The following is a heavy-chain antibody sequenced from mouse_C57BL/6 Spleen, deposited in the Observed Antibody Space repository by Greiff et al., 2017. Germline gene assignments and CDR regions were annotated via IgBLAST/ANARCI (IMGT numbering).Heavy chain of an antibody. CDR3: ARGGDLDSAMGD. V-gene: IGHV1-52*01. D-gene: IGHD3-3*01. CDR2: IDPSDSDT. Sequence: QVQLQQPGAELVRPGSSVKLSCKASGYTFTSYWMHWVKQRPIQGLEWIGNIDPSDSDTHYNQKFKDKATLTVDKSSSTAYMQLSSLTSDDSAVYYCARGGDLDSAMGDWGKGTSVTVSS. CDR1: GYTFTSYW. J-gene: IGHJ4*01.